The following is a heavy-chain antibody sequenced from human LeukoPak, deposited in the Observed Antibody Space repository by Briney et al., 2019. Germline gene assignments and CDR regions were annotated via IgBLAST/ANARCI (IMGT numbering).Heavy chain of an antibody. CDR2: TTSRSSDI. J-gene: IGHJ4*02. D-gene: IGHD3-16*02. CDR1: GFTFSSYS. Sequence: GGSLRLSCKVSGFTFSSYSMNWVRQAPGKGLEWVSYTTSRSSDIYYADSVKGRFTISRDNAKTSLYLQMNSLRAEDTAVYYCASTYDYVWGSFRTGYFDYWGQGTLVTVSS. CDR3: ASTYDYVWGSFRTGYFDY. V-gene: IGHV3-21*01.